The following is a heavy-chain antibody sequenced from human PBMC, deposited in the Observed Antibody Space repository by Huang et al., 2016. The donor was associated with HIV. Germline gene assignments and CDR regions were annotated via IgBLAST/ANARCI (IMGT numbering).Heavy chain of an antibody. Sequence: EVQLVQSGAEVKKPGESLKLACQGSGCTFTNYWIAWVRKLPGKGLEWMAIIYPGDSDTTYSPSVRGQVTSSADKSINTAYLQWDSLKASDSAMYYCARPLLGYSNGYYFDFWGQGTLVTVSS. D-gene: IGHD5-18*01. CDR3: ARPLLGYSNGYYFDF. J-gene: IGHJ4*02. CDR1: GCTFTNYW. CDR2: IYPGDSDT. V-gene: IGHV5-51*03.